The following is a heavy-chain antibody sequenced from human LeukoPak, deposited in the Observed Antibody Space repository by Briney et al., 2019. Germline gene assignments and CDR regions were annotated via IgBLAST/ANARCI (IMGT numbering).Heavy chain of an antibody. CDR1: GGSISSYY. J-gene: IGHJ4*02. CDR2: IYYSGST. D-gene: IGHD2-2*01. Sequence: SETLSLTCTVSGGSISSYYWSWIRQPPGKGLEWIGYIYYSGSTNYNPSLKSRVTISVDTSKNQFSLKLSSVTAADTAVYYCARACQEGGSTSCFDYWGQGTLVTVSS. CDR3: ARACQEGGSTSCFDY. V-gene: IGHV4-59*01.